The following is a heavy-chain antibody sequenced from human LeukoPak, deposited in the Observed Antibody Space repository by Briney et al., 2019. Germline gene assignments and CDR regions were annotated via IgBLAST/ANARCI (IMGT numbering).Heavy chain of an antibody. CDR2: ISAYNGNT. CDR1: GYTFTSYG. J-gene: IGHJ3*02. V-gene: IGHV1-18*01. D-gene: IGHD4-17*01. Sequence: ASVKVSCKASGYTFTSYGISWVRQAPGQGLEWMGWISAYNGNTNYARKLQGRVTMTTDTSTSTAYMELRSLRSDDTAVYYCARVGVLIDYGDYGLFEEDKSDAFDIWGQGTMVTVSS. CDR3: ARVGVLIDYGDYGLFEEDKSDAFDI.